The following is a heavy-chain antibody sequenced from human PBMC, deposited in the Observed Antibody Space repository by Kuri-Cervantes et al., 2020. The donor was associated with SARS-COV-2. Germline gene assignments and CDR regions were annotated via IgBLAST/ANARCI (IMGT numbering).Heavy chain of an antibody. V-gene: IGHV4-39*01. CDR3: ARADAFDI. CDR2: IYYSGST. Sequence: SETLSLTCTVSGGSISSYYWGWIRQPPGKGLEWIGSIYYSGSTYYNPSLKSRVTISVDTSKNQFSLKLSSVTAADTAVYYCARADAFDIWGQGTLATFPS. CDR1: GGSISSYY. J-gene: IGHJ3*02.